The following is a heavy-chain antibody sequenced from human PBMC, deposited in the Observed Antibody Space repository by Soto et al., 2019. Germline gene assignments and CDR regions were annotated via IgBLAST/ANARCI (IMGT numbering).Heavy chain of an antibody. D-gene: IGHD2-2*01. J-gene: IGHJ6*02. CDR3: AKAWDIVVVPAAPPVYYYYGMDV. CDR2: ISYDGSNK. Sequence: GGSLRLSCAASGFTFSSYGMHWVRQAPGKGLEWVAVISYDGSNKYYADSVKGRFTISRDNSKNTLYLQMNSLRAEDTAVYYCAKAWDIVVVPAAPPVYYYYGMDVWGQGTTVTVSS. V-gene: IGHV3-30*18. CDR1: GFTFSSYG.